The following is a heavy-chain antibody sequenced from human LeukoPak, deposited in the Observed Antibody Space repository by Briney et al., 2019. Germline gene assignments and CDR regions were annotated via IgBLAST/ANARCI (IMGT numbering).Heavy chain of an antibody. Sequence: GGSLRLSCAASGFTFSSYAMSWFRQAPGKGLEWVSFIGVGGGNTNYADSVKGRFTISRDDSKNTLYLQMNSLGAPDTAVYYCAKWAWQLVGGQGTLVTVSS. CDR2: IGVGGGNT. D-gene: IGHD2-2*01. CDR1: GFTFSSYA. CDR3: AKWAWQLV. J-gene: IGHJ4*02. V-gene: IGHV3-23*01.